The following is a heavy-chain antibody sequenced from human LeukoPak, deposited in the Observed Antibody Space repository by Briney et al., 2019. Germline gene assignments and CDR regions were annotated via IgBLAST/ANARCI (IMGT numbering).Heavy chain of an antibody. D-gene: IGHD3-22*01. CDR1: GASISTYY. CDR3: AKHESGSHYYDSSGPFQH. V-gene: IGHV4-4*07. J-gene: IGHJ1*01. CDR2: IYTSGST. Sequence: SSETLSLTCTVSGASISTYYWSWIRQPAGKGLEWIGRIYTSGSTNYNPSLKSRVTISVDKSKNQFSLKLSSVTAADTAVYYCAKHESGSHYYDSSGPFQHWGQGTLVTVSS.